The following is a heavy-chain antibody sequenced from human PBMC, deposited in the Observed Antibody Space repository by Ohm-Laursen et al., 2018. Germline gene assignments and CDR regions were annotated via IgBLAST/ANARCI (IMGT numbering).Heavy chain of an antibody. J-gene: IGHJ4*02. CDR3: AKARRGMVAGLDY. CDR2: ISYDGSNK. V-gene: IGHV3-30*18. Sequence: SLRLSCAASGFTFSSYWMSWVRQAPGKGLEWVAVISYDGSNKYYADSVKGRFTISRDNSKNTLYLQMNSLRAEDTAVYYCAKARRGMVAGLDYWGQGTLVTVSS. D-gene: IGHD6-19*01. CDR1: GFTFSSYW.